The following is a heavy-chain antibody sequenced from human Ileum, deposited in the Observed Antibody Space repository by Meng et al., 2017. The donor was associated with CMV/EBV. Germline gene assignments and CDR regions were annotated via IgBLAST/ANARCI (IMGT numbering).Heavy chain of an antibody. J-gene: IGHJ4*02. D-gene: IGHD6-6*01. CDR2: IDPNTGGT. Sequence: QVKLVTSGAEVKKPGTSVKVSCKASGYTFTGNYIYWVRQAPGQGLEWMGWIDPNTGGTKYIQKFQGRVTMTGDTSISTAYMELSGLRFDDTAVYYCARRERISSGLEYWGQGTLVTVSS. CDR1: GYTFTGNY. CDR3: ARRERISSGLEY. V-gene: IGHV1-2*02.